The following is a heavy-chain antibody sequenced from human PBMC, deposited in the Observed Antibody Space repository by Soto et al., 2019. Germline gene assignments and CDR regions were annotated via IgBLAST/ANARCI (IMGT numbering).Heavy chain of an antibody. V-gene: IGHV4-39*01. CDR1: GGSISSSSYY. J-gene: IGHJ4*02. CDR2: IYYSGST. CDR3: ANGPSGYDLTYYFDY. D-gene: IGHD5-12*01. Sequence: QLQLQESGPGLVKPSETLSLTCTVFGGSISSSSYYWGWIRQPPGKGLEWIGSIYYSGSTYYNPSLKSRVTISVDTSKNQFSLKLSSVTAADTAVYYCANGPSGYDLTYYFDYWGQGTLVTVSS.